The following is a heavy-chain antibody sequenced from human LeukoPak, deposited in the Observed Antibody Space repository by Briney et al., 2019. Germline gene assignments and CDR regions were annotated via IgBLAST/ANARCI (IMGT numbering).Heavy chain of an antibody. CDR1: GYTFTSYG. V-gene: IGHV1-18*01. J-gene: IGHJ6*02. D-gene: IGHD3-3*01. CDR2: ISAYNGNT. CDR3: ARDCPADFWSGRRNDYYYYGMDV. Sequence: ASVKVSCKASGYTFTSYGISWVRQAPGQGLEWMGWISAYNGNTNYAQKLQGRVTMTTDTSTSTAYMELRSLRSDDTAVYYCARDCPADFWSGRRNDYYYYGMDVWGQGTTVTVSS.